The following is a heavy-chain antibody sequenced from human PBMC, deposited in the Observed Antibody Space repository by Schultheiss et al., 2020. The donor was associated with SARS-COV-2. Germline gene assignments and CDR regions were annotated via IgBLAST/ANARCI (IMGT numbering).Heavy chain of an antibody. Sequence: SETLSLTCTVSGGSISSSSYYWGWIRQPPGKGLECIGYIHYSGSTNYNPSLKSRVTISVDTSKNQFSLKLSSVTAADTAVYYCGGNWNDGYYYGMDVWGQGTTVTVSS. CDR1: GGSISSSSYY. V-gene: IGHV4-61*05. D-gene: IGHD1-20*01. J-gene: IGHJ6*02. CDR2: IHYSGST. CDR3: GGNWNDGYYYGMDV.